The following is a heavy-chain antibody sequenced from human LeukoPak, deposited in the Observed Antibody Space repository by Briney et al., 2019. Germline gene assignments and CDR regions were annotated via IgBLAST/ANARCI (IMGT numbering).Heavy chain of an antibody. CDR1: GFTFSTYC. J-gene: IGHJ4*02. CDR2: INSDGSST. V-gene: IGHV3-74*01. CDR3: TRSSESGYDY. Sequence: GGSLRLSCAASGFTFSTYCMHWVRQALGKGLVWVAPINSDGSSTNYADSVKGRFSIPRDNAKNTLYLQMNSLRAEDTAVYYCTRSSESGYDYWGQGTLVTVSS. D-gene: IGHD6-25*01.